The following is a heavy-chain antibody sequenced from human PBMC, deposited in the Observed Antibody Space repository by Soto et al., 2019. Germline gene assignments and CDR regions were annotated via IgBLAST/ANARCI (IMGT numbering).Heavy chain of an antibody. CDR2: ISGSGGST. CDR1: GFTFSSYA. CDR3: AKGGEYGYGQGPFDY. J-gene: IGHJ4*02. V-gene: IGHV3-23*01. Sequence: EVQLLESGGGLVQPGGSLRLSCAASGFTFSSYAMSWLRQAPGKGLEWVSAISGSGGSTYYADSVKGRFTISRDNSKDALYLQMNSLRAEDTAVYYCAKGGEYGYGQGPFDYWGQGTLVTVAS. D-gene: IGHD5-18*01.